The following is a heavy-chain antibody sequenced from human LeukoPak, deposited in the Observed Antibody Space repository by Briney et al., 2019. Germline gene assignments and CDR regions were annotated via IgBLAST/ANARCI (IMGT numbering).Heavy chain of an antibody. CDR1: GFTFSSHW. Sequence: PGGSLRLSCAASGFTFSSHWMHWVRQAPGKGLVWVSHINPDGSQTNYADSVTGRFTISRDNAKNTLYLQMNSLRAEDTAVYYCARDPVRRDSYWAQGTLVTVSP. V-gene: IGHV3-74*01. D-gene: IGHD3-10*01. CDR3: ARDPVRRDSY. J-gene: IGHJ4*02. CDR2: INPDGSQT.